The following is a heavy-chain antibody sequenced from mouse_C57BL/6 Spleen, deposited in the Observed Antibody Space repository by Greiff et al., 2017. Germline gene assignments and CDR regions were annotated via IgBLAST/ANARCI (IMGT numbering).Heavy chain of an antibody. V-gene: IGHV1-81*01. J-gene: IGHJ4*01. CDR1: GYTFTSYG. CDR3: ANYYGSIYAMDY. CDR2: IYPRSGNT. D-gene: IGHD1-1*01. Sequence: VQLQQSGAELVRPGASVKLSCTASGYTFTSYGISWVKQSTGQGLEWIGEIYPRSGNTYYNEKFKGKATLTADKSSSTAYLELRSLTSEDSAVYFCANYYGSIYAMDYWGQGTSVTVSS.